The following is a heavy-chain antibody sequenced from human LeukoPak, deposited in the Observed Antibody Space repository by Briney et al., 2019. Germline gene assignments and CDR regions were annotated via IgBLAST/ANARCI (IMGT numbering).Heavy chain of an antibody. Sequence: GGSLRLSSAASGFAFDNYAMHCVRQAPGKGLECGLGISWNIGSIGNAHSVRGGFTFSRDNAKNSLYLHRNGLRPQDTPLYNCAKDRSGDSGTYIDYWGQGTLVPVSS. V-gene: IGHV3-9*01. J-gene: IGHJ4*02. D-gene: IGHD3-10*01. CDR1: GFAFDNYA. CDR3: AKDRSGDSGTYIDY. CDR2: ISWNIGSI.